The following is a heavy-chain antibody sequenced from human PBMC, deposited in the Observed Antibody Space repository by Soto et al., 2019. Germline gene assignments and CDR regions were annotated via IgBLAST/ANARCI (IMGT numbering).Heavy chain of an antibody. D-gene: IGHD1-26*01. Sequence: QVQLLESGGGVVTPGRSLRLSCAASGFTFRSYGMHWVRQAPGKGLEWVAVISYDGSNKYYADSVKGRFTISRDNSKNTLYLQMNSLRAEDTAVYYCAKEGGGSYPYFAYWGQGTLVTVSS. CDR1: GFTFRSYG. CDR2: ISYDGSNK. CDR3: AKEGGGSYPYFAY. J-gene: IGHJ4*02. V-gene: IGHV3-30*18.